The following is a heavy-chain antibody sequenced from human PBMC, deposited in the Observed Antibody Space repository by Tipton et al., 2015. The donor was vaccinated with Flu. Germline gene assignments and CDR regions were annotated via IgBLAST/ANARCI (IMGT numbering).Heavy chain of an antibody. J-gene: IGHJ4*02. CDR2: IYIGGST. V-gene: IGHV3-66*02. Sequence: SLRLSCAASGFTVSSKYMSWVRQAPGKGLEWLSVIYIGGSTYYADSVKGRFTISRDNSESTVYLQMNSLRAEDTAVYYCARENYVALGVVVPDYWGQGTLVTVSS. CDR1: GFTVSSKY. CDR3: ARENYVALGVVVPDY. D-gene: IGHD2-21*01.